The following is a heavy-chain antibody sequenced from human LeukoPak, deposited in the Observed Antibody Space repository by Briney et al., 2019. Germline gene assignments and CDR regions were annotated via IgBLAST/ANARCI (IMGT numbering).Heavy chain of an antibody. J-gene: IGHJ4*02. CDR3: AKTYYYGSGSN. V-gene: IGHV3-23*01. Sequence: GGSLRLSCAASGFTFSNYPMSWVRQAPGKGLEWVSAISGSGDNTYYADSVKGRFTVSRDNSKNTLYLQMNSLRAEDTAVYYCAKTYYYGSGSNWGQGTLVTVSS. CDR1: GFTFSNYP. CDR2: ISGSGDNT. D-gene: IGHD3-10*01.